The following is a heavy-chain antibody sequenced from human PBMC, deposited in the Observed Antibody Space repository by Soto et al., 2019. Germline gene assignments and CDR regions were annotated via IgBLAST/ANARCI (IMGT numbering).Heavy chain of an antibody. CDR3: ARTVSLQTFDY. J-gene: IGHJ4*02. CDR1: GFTFSDYY. CDR2: ISMSGSSI. V-gene: IGHV3-11*01. D-gene: IGHD2-21*02. Sequence: GGSLRLSCAASGFTFSDYYMTWIRQAPGKGLEWVAYISMSGSSIYYADSVKGRFTISRDNAKNSLYLQMNSLRADDTAVFYCARTVSLQTFDYWGQGTLVTVSS.